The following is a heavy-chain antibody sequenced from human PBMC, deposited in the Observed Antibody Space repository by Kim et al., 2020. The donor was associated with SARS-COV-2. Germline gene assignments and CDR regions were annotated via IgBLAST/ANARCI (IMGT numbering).Heavy chain of an antibody. CDR1: GFTFTGYA. Sequence: GGSLRLSCTTSGFTFTGYAVSWVRQAPGKGLEWVSSIDGSDGTTYYVDSVKGRFTISRDNSKNTLYLQMNSLRADDTAVYYCMKGGWGWIWDHWGQGTLV. CDR2: IDGSDGTT. CDR3: MKGGWGWIWDH. J-gene: IGHJ4*02. V-gene: IGHV3-23*01. D-gene: IGHD2-2*03.